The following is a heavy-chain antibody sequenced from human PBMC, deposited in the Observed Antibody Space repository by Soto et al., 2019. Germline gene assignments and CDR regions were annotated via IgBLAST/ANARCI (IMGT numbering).Heavy chain of an antibody. J-gene: IGHJ6*02. CDR3: ARAYSSSSRGYYYGMDV. V-gene: IGHV1-69*13. CDR1: GGTFSSYA. CDR2: IIPIFGTA. Sequence: EASVKVSCKASGGTFSSYAISWVLQAPGQGLEWMGGIIPIFGTANYAQKFQGRVTITADESTSTAYMELSSLRSEDTAVYYCARAYSSSSRGYYYGMDVWGQGTTVTVSS. D-gene: IGHD6-6*01.